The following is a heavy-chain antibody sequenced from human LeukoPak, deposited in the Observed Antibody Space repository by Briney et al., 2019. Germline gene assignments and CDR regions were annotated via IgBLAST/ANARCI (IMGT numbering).Heavy chain of an antibody. CDR1: GFTFSSYD. Sequence: GGSLRLSCAASGFTFSSYDMHWVRQAPGKGLEWVAVISYDGNIKYYTDSVKGRFTISRDNSKNTLYLQMNSLRVEDTAVYYCAKAAPLLPFDYRGQGTLVTVSS. CDR2: ISYDGNIK. V-gene: IGHV3-30*18. J-gene: IGHJ4*02. CDR3: AKAAPLLPFDY. D-gene: IGHD2-15*01.